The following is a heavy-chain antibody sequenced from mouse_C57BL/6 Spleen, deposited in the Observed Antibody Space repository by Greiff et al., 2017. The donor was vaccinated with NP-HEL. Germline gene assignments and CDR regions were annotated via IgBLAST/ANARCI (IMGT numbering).Heavy chain of an antibody. V-gene: IGHV1-64*01. CDR2: IHPNSGST. Sequence: QVQLQQPGAELVKPGASVKLSCKASGYTFTSYWMHWVKQRPGQGLEWIGMIHPNSGSTNYNEKFKSKATLTVDKSSSTAYMQPSSLTSEDSAVYYCARGETTVVATDYWGQGTTLTVSS. J-gene: IGHJ2*01. CDR3: ARGETTVVATDY. CDR1: GYTFTSYW. D-gene: IGHD1-1*01.